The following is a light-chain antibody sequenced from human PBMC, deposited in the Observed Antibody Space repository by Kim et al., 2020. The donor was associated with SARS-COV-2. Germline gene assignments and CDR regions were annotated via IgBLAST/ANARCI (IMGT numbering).Light chain of an antibody. CDR1: QSVSSSY. CDR2: GAS. V-gene: IGKV3-20*01. CDR3: QQYGTSPLT. Sequence: EIVLTQSPATLSLSPGERAALSYRASQSVSSSYLAWYQQKPGQAPRLLIYGASSRATGIPDRFSGSGSGTDFTLTITRLEPDDFAVYYCQQYGTSPLTFGGGTKLEI. J-gene: IGKJ4*01.